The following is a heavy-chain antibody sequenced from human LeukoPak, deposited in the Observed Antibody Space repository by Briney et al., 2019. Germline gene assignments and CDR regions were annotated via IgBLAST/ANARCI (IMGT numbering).Heavy chain of an antibody. CDR3: AREGRGYSYGAFDY. D-gene: IGHD5-18*01. CDR2: ISYDGSNK. J-gene: IGHJ4*02. V-gene: IGHV3-30*03. Sequence: PGGSLRLSCAASGFTFSCCSMSWVRQAPGKGLEWVAVISYDGSNKYYADSVKGRFTISRDNAKNSLYLQMNSLRAEDTALYYCAREGRGYSYGAFDYWGQGTLVTVSS. CDR1: GFTFSCCS.